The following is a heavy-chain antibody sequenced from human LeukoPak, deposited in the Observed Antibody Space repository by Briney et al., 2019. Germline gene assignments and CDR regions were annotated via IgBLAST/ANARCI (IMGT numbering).Heavy chain of an antibody. Sequence: GRSLRLSCAASGFTFSSYAMHWVRQAPGKGLEWVAVISYDGSNKYYADSVKGRFTISRDNSKNTLFLQMNSLRAEDTAVYYCARAAYDSSGYLALWGQGTLVTVSS. CDR1: GFTFSSYA. J-gene: IGHJ4*02. CDR3: ARAAYDSSGYLAL. CDR2: ISYDGSNK. V-gene: IGHV3-30-3*01. D-gene: IGHD3-22*01.